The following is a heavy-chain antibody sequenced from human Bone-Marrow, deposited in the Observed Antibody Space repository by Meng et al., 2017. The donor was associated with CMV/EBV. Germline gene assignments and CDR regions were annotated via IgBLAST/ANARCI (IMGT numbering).Heavy chain of an antibody. D-gene: IGHD3-3*01. Sequence: GESLKISCAASGFTFSSYWMSWVRQAPGKGLEWVANIKQDGSEKYYVDSVKGRFTISGDNAKNSLYLQMNSLRAEDTAVYYCAADPYYDFWSGSGPPLHWGQGTLVTVSS. CDR3: AADPYYDFWSGSGPPLH. V-gene: IGHV3-7*01. CDR1: GFTFSSYW. J-gene: IGHJ4*02. CDR2: IKQDGSEK.